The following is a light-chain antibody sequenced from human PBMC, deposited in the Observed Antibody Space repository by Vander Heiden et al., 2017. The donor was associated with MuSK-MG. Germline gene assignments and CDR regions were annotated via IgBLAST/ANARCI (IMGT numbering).Light chain of an antibody. CDR2: DAS. J-gene: IGKJ3*01. CDR1: QSVSSY. Sequence: EIVLTQSPATLSLSPGERATLSCRASQSVSSYLAWYQQKPGQAPRLLIYDASSGSGTDFTLTISSLEPEDFAVYYCQQRSNWRGFTFGPGTKVDIK. V-gene: IGKV3-11*01. CDR3: QQRSNWRGFT.